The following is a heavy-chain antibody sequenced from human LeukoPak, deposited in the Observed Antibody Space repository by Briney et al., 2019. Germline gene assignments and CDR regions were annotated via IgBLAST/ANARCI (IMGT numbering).Heavy chain of an antibody. V-gene: IGHV1-69*13. CDR3: AVVSCSGGSCYFSYFDY. D-gene: IGHD2-15*01. CDR1: GGTFSSYA. J-gene: IGHJ4*02. Sequence: GASVKVSCKASGGTFSSYAISWVRQAPGQGLEWVGGIIPIFGTANYARKFQGRVTITADESTSTAYMELSSLRSEDTAVYYCAVVSCSGGSCYFSYFDYWGQGTLVTVSS. CDR2: IIPIFGTA.